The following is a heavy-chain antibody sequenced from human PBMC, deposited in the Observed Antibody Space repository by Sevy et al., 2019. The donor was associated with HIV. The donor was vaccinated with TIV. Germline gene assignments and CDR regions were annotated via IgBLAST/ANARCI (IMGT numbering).Heavy chain of an antibody. CDR3: ARGPEWELTSFLSH. D-gene: IGHD3-9*01. V-gene: IGHV3-30-3*01. Sequence: GGSLRLSCAASGFAFRTYAFHWVRQAPGRGLEWVGLISSNGDNAFYANSVRGRFTSSRDNSMNTLYLELNNLTPDDTAVYYCARGPEWELTSFLSHWGQGTLVTVSS. CDR2: ISSNGDNA. J-gene: IGHJ4*02. CDR1: GFAFRTYA.